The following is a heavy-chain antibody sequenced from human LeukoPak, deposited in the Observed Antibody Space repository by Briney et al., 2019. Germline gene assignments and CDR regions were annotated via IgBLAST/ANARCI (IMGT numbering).Heavy chain of an antibody. D-gene: IGHD6-13*01. CDR3: ATYSTSTAFDY. CDR2: ISSSSSTI. J-gene: IGHJ4*02. CDR1: GFNFDDYA. Sequence: PGRSLRLSCAASGFNFDDYAMHWVRQAPGKGLEWVSYISSSSSTIYCADSVKGRFTISRDNAKNSLYLQMNSVRAEDTAVYYCATYSTSTAFDYWGQGTLVTVSS. V-gene: IGHV3-48*01.